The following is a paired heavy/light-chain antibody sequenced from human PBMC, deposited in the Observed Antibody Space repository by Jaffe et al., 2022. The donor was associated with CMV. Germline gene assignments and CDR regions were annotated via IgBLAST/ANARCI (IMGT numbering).Heavy chain of an antibody. D-gene: IGHD3-22*01. CDR3: VRQLYYESSGHPHGAFDI. CDR1: GFTFSTFE. Sequence: EVQLVESGGGLVQPGESLRLSCAASGFTFSTFEMNWVRQAPGKGLEWISYISGSSTIIYYADSVKGRFTISRDNAKNSLYLQMSSLRADDTAVYYCVRQLYYESSGHPHGAFDIWGQGTMVTVSS. CDR2: ISGSSTII. V-gene: IGHV3-48*03. J-gene: IGHJ3*02.
Light chain of an antibody. V-gene: IGKV3-11*01. CDR1: QDVTSY. CDR2: DVS. Sequence: EIVLTQSPATLSLSPGERATLSCRASQDVTSYLAWYQQRPGQAPRLLIYDVSKRAPGVPARFSGSGSGTDFALTISSLEPEDFAVYYCQQRSIWPPLTFGGGTKVEIK. CDR3: QQRSIWPPLT. J-gene: IGKJ4*01.